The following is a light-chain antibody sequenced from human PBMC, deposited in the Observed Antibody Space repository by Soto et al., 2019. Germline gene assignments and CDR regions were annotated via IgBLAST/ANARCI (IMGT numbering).Light chain of an antibody. CDR2: DVN. Sequence: SYELTQPPSVSVAPGQKASIPCAGDSIGGTNVHWYQQRPCQAPVLVVYDVNDRPSGIPERFSGSNSGTTATLTISGVEAGEESGYYCQVWAGSSDHVVFGGGTTLTVL. CDR3: QVWAGSSDHVV. CDR1: SIGGTN. V-gene: IGLV3-21*02. J-gene: IGLJ2*01.